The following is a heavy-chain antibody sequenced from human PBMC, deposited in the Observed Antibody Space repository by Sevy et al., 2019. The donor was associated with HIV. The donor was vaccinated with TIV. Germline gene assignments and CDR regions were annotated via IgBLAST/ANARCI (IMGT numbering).Heavy chain of an antibody. Sequence: GGSLRLSCAASGFTFSSYGMHWVRQAPGKGLEWVAVIWYDGSNKYYADSVKGRFTISRDNSKNTLYLQMNSLRAEDTAVYYCARDELLGGYCSGGSCYPYDAFDIWGQGTMVTVS. CDR3: ARDELLGGYCSGGSCYPYDAFDI. V-gene: IGHV3-33*01. CDR1: GFTFSSYG. D-gene: IGHD2-15*01. J-gene: IGHJ3*02. CDR2: IWYDGSNK.